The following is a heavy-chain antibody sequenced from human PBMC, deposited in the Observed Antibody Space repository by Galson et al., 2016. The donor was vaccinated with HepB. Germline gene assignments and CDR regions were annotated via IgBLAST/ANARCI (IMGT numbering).Heavy chain of an antibody. J-gene: IGHJ6*02. CDR1: GYTFTNYA. V-gene: IGHV1-3*01. Sequence: VKVSCKASGYTFTNYAMHWVRQAPGQRLEWMGWINADNGDTKFSQRFQGRVTITRDTSANTAYMDLSSLRSEDTAVYYCARDLTDASYYTMDVWGLGTTVTVSS. CDR2: INADNGDT. D-gene: IGHD3-16*01. CDR3: ARDLTDASYYTMDV.